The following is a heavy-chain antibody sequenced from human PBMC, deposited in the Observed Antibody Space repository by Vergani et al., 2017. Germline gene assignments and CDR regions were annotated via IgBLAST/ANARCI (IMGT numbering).Heavy chain of an antibody. CDR3: ARDSSGQVDYYYYYGMDV. Sequence: QVQLQESGPGLVKPSETLSLTCTVSGGSISSYYWSWIRQPPGKGLEWIGYIYYSGSTNYNPSLKSRVTISVDTSKNQFSLKLSSVTAADTAVYYCARDSSGQVDYYYYYGMDVGGQGTTVTVSS. V-gene: IGHV4-59*01. J-gene: IGHJ6*02. CDR1: GGSISSYY. CDR2: IYYSGST. D-gene: IGHD6-19*01.